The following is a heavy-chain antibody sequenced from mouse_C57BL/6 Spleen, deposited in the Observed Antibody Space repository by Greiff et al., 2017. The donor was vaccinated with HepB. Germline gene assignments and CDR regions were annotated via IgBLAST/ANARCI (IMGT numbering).Heavy chain of an antibody. D-gene: IGHD4-1*01. CDR2: ISDGGSYT. CDR1: GFTFSSYA. CDR3: ARGGERLGVVFDY. J-gene: IGHJ2*01. Sequence: EVKLVESGGGLVKPGGSLKLSCAASGFTFSSYAMSWVRQTPEKRLEWVATISDGGSYTYYPDNVKGRFTISRDNAKNNLYLQMSHLKSEDTAMYDCARGGERLGVVFDYLGQGTTLTVSS. V-gene: IGHV5-4*03.